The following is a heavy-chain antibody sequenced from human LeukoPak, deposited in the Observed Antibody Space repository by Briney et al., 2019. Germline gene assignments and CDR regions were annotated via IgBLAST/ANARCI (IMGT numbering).Heavy chain of an antibody. CDR1: GVSISSISYY. CDR3: ARGMRYSSAYYFDY. J-gene: IGHJ4*02. D-gene: IGHD6-25*01. Sequence: SETLSLTCTVSGVSISSISYYWGWVRQSPGKGLEWIGTIYYTGTTYYNPSLRSRVTISLNSSKNQFSLKLNPVTAADTAVYYCARGMRYSSAYYFDYWGQGTLVTVSS. V-gene: IGHV4-39*01. CDR2: IYYTGTT.